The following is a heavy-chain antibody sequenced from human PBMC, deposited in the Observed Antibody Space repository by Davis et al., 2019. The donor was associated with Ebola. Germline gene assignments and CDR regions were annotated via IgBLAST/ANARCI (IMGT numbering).Heavy chain of an antibody. CDR3: ARGDNWNDFWYYYYGMDV. V-gene: IGHV1-2*06. CDR2: INPYSGTT. Sequence: AASVKVSCKASGYTFGDYYLHWVRQAPGQGLEWMGRINPYSGTTNYAERFQGRVTMTRDTSISTAYMELSRLRSDDTAVYYCARGDNWNDFWYYYYGMDVWGKGTTVTVSS. J-gene: IGHJ6*04. D-gene: IGHD1-20*01. CDR1: GYTFGDYY.